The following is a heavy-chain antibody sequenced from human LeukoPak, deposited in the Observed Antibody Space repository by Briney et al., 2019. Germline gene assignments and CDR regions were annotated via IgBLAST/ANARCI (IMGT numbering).Heavy chain of an antibody. CDR1: GGSISSYY. CDR3: ARGRQLPGYYYYMDV. Sequence: SETLSLTCTVSGGSISSYYWSWIRQPAGKGLEWIGRIYTSGSTNYNPSLKSRVTMSVDTSKNQFSLKLSSVTAADTAVYYCARGRQLPGYYYYMDVWGKGTTVTVSS. D-gene: IGHD4-23*01. V-gene: IGHV4-4*07. CDR2: IYTSGST. J-gene: IGHJ6*03.